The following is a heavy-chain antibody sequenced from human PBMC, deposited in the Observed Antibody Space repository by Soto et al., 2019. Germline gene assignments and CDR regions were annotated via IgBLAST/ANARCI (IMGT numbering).Heavy chain of an antibody. CDR3: ARLPRVYDYYYHGMDV. J-gene: IGHJ6*02. CDR2: IYPGDSDT. CDR1: GYSITSYW. D-gene: IGHD3-10*01. V-gene: IGHV5-51*01. Sequence: GESLKISCKGSGYSITSYWIGWVRQMPGKGLEWMGIIYPGDSDTRYSPSFQGQVTISADKSISTAYLQWSSLKASDTAMYYCARLPRVYDYYYHGMDVWGQGTTVTVSS.